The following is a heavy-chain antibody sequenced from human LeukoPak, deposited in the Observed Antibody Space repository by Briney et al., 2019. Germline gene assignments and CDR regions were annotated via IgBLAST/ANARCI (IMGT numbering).Heavy chain of an antibody. CDR1: GYTFTGYY. CDR3: ARDGPGVLTGYPPSYYYYGMDV. CDR2: INPNSGGT. V-gene: IGHV1-2*02. D-gene: IGHD3-9*01. J-gene: IGHJ6*02. Sequence: RASVKVSCKASGYTFTGYYMHWVRQAPGQGLEWMGWINPNSGGTNYAQKFQGRVTMTRDTSISTAYMELSRLRSDDTAVYYCARDGPGVLTGYPPSYYYYGMDVWGQGTTVTVSS.